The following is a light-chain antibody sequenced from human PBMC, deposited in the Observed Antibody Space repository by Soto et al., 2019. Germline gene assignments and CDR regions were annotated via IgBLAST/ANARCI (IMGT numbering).Light chain of an antibody. CDR1: QSISTW. Sequence: DIQMTQSPSTLGAAVGDRVTITCRASQSISTWLAWYQQKPGKAPNLLIYKASSLESGVPSRFSGSGSGTEFILTISSLQPDDFATYYCQQYNSFSSWTFGQGTKVDIK. J-gene: IGKJ1*01. CDR2: KAS. V-gene: IGKV1-5*03. CDR3: QQYNSFSSWT.